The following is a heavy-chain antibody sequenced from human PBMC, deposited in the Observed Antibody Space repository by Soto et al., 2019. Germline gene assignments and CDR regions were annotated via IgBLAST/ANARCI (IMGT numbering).Heavy chain of an antibody. D-gene: IGHD6-13*01. V-gene: IGHV3-23*01. J-gene: IGHJ4*02. Sequence: GGSLRLSCVASGFTFSSYAMSWVRQAPGKGLEWVSAISGSGGSTYYADSVKGRFTISRDNSKNTLYLEMNSLRAEDTAVYYCAKDTRYSSSWYDYWGQGTLVTVSS. CDR1: GFTFSSYA. CDR3: AKDTRYSSSWYDY. CDR2: ISGSGGST.